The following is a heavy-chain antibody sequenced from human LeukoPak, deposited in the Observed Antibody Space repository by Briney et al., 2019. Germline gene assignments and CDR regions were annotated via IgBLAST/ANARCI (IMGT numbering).Heavy chain of an antibody. D-gene: IGHD3-10*01. V-gene: IGHV3-23*01. Sequence: GGSLRLSCAASGFIFSSNAMSWVRQAPGKGLEWVSLISGSGDSTKYADSVKGRFTISRDSSKNTLFLQMISLRAEDTAVYYCARDHITMIRGVSYYYYGMDVWGQGTTVTVSS. CDR3: ARDHITMIRGVSYYYYGMDV. J-gene: IGHJ6*02. CDR2: ISGSGDST. CDR1: GFIFSSNA.